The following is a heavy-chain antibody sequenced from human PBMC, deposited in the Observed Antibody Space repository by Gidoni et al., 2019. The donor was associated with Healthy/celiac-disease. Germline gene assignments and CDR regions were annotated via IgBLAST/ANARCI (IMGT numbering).Heavy chain of an antibody. CDR2: INHSGST. V-gene: IGHV4-34*01. Sequence: QVQLQQWGAGLLKPSETLSLTCAVYGGSFSGYYWSWIRQPPGKGLEWIGEINHSGSTNYNPSLKSRVTISVDTSKNQFSLKLSSVTAADTAVYYCARWQLWLRGRSFDYWGQGTLVTVSS. D-gene: IGHD5-18*01. J-gene: IGHJ4*02. CDR3: ARWQLWLRGRSFDY. CDR1: GGSFSGYY.